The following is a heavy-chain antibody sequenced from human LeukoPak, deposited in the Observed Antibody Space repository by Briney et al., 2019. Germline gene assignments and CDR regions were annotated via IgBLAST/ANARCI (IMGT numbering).Heavy chain of an antibody. V-gene: IGHV3-30*03. J-gene: IGHJ4*02. D-gene: IGHD2-2*03. CDR3: ARDMDFDY. CDR1: GFTFSNYG. CDR2: ISSDGSKN. Sequence: GRSLRLSCAASGFTFSNYGMHWVRQTPGKGLEWVALISSDGSKNIYADSVKGRFTISRDNSKNTLYLQMNSLRAEDTAVYYCARDMDFDYWGQGTLVTVSS.